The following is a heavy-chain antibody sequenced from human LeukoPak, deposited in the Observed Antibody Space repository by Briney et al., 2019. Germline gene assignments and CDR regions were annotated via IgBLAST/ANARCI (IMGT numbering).Heavy chain of an antibody. J-gene: IGHJ3*02. Sequence: GGSLRLSCAASGFTFSSYTMNWVRQAPGKGLEWVSSISTSSRYIYYADSVKGRFTISRDNAKTSLYLQMNSLRAEDTAVYYCAPLGVLISGYRAFDIWGQGTMVAVSS. V-gene: IGHV3-21*01. CDR3: APLGVLISGYRAFDI. D-gene: IGHD3-3*01. CDR1: GFTFSSYT. CDR2: ISTSSRYI.